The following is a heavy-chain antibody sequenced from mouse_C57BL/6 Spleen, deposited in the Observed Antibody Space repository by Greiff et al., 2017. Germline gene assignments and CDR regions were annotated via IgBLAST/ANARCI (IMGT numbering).Heavy chain of an antibody. J-gene: IGHJ3*01. V-gene: IGHV1-76*01. Sequence: VQLQQSGAELVRPGASVKLSCKASGYTFTDYYINWVKQRPGQGLEWIARIYPGSGNTYYNEKFKGKATLTAEKSSSTAYMQLSSLTSEDSAVYFCARGDYYGSSGFAYWGQGTLVTVSA. CDR2: IYPGSGNT. D-gene: IGHD1-1*01. CDR1: GYTFTDYY. CDR3: ARGDYYGSSGFAY.